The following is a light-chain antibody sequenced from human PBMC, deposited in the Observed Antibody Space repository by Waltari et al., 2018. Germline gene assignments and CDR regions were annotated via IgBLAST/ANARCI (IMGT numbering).Light chain of an antibody. CDR1: QSVSSSS. J-gene: IGKJ4*01. CDR3: QQYGRSPPT. Sequence: EIVLTQSPGTLSLSPGERATLSCRASQSVSSSSLAWYQQKPGQAPRLLIYGASSRATGIPDRFSGSGSATDFTLTISRLEPDDFTVYYCQQYGRSPPTFGGGTKVEIK. CDR2: GAS. V-gene: IGKV3-20*01.